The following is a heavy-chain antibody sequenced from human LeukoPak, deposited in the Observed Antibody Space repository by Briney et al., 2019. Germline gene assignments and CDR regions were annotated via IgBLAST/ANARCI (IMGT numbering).Heavy chain of an antibody. CDR1: GASTSHFY. J-gene: IGHJ3*02. V-gene: IGHV4-59*01. Sequence: SETLSLSCTVSGASTSHFYWNWIWQPPGKGLEWIGYMHNSGSSKHSPSLKSRVTISIDTSKNQFSLQLTSVTAADTAIYYCARSAEWLRNAFDIWGQGTMVSVSS. CDR3: ARSAEWLRNAFDI. CDR2: MHNSGSS. D-gene: IGHD5-12*01.